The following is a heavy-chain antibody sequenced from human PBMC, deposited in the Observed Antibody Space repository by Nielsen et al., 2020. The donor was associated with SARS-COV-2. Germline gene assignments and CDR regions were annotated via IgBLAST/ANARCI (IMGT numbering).Heavy chain of an antibody. CDR2: INAGNGNT. Sequence: SVKVSCKASGYTFTSYAMHWVRQAPGQRLEWMGWINAGNGNTKYSQKFQGRVTMTRDTSANTAYMELSSLSSEDTAVYYCARITPSSGWDYWGQGTLVTVSS. CDR3: ARITPSSGWDY. J-gene: IGHJ4*02. CDR1: GYTFTSYA. V-gene: IGHV1-3*01. D-gene: IGHD6-19*01.